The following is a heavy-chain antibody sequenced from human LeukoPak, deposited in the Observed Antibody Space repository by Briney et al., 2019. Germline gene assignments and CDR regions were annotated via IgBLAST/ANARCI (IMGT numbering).Heavy chain of an antibody. V-gene: IGHV3-7*01. Sequence: PGGSLRLSCAASGFTVSSNYMSWVRQAPGKGLEWVANIKQDGSEKYYVDSVKGRFTISRDNAKNSLYLQMNSLRAEDTAVYYCARDVTKEIVVVYDAFDIWGQGTMVTVSS. CDR3: ARDVTKEIVVVYDAFDI. CDR2: IKQDGSEK. J-gene: IGHJ3*02. CDR1: GFTVSSNY. D-gene: IGHD3-22*01.